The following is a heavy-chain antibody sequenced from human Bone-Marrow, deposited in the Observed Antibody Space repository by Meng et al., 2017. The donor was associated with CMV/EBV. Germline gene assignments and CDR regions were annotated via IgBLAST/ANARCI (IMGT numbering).Heavy chain of an antibody. J-gene: IGHJ4*02. V-gene: IGHV3-21*01. CDR1: GFTFSSYS. Sequence: SCAASGFTFSSYSMNWVRQAPGKGLEWVSSISSSSSYIYYADSVKGRFTISRDNAKNSLYLQMNSLRAEDTAVYYCAKDRFLEWLLGSYFDYWGQGTLVTVPS. CDR2: ISSSSSYI. CDR3: AKDRFLEWLLGSYFDY. D-gene: IGHD3-3*01.